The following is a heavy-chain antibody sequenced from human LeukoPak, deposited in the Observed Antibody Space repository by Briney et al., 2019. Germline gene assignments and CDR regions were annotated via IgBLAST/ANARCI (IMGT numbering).Heavy chain of an antibody. V-gene: IGHV4-59*12. J-gene: IGHJ5*02. CDR2: IYYSGST. CDR3: ARGWQVVGATGDNWFDP. D-gene: IGHD1-26*01. CDR1: GGSISSYY. Sequence: PSETLSLTCTVSGGSISSYYWSWIRQPPGKGLEWIGYIYYSGSTNYNPSLKSRVTISVDTSKNQFSLKLSSVTAADTAVYYCARGWQVVGATGDNWFDPWGQGTLVTVSS.